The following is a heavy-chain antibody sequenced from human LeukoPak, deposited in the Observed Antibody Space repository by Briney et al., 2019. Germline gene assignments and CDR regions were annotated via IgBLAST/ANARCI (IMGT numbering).Heavy chain of an antibody. D-gene: IGHD3-10*01. V-gene: IGHV4-39*01. CDR3: AESWGSGSYHDAFDI. J-gene: IGHJ3*02. CDR1: GGSISSSSYY. Sequence: PSEILSLTCTVSGGSISSSSYYWGWIRQPPGKGLEWIGSISYSGSTYYNPSLKSRVTISVDTSKNQFSLKLTSVTAADTAVYYCAESWGSGSYHDAFDIWGQGTMVTVSS. CDR2: ISYSGST.